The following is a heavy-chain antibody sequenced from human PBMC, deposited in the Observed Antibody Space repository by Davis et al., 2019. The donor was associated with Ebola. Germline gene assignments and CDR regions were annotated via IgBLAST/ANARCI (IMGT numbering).Heavy chain of an antibody. CDR2: IYTVGHA. V-gene: IGHV3-53*01. CDR3: ASSNSASAPFDP. J-gene: IGHJ5*02. D-gene: IGHD1-7*01. Sequence: PGGSLRLSCTASGLIVSDKFISWVRQAPGKGLEWVSKIYTVGHAYYAASVKGRFTISRDDAKNTVYLQMNNLRSEDTAVYYCASSNSASAPFDPWGQGTLVTVSS. CDR1: GLIVSDKF.